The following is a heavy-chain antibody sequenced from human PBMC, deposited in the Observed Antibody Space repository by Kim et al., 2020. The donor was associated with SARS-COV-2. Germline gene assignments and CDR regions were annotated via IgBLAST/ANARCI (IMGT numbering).Heavy chain of an antibody. Sequence: GGSLRLSCAASGFTFSGSAMHWVRQASGKGLEWVGRIRSKANIYATAYAASVKGRFTISRDDSKNTAYLQMNSLKTEDTAVYYCTRQLEYGSGSYYPYYYYYGMDVWGHGTTVTVSS. J-gene: IGHJ6*02. D-gene: IGHD3-10*01. CDR2: IRSKANIYAT. CDR1: GFTFSGSA. V-gene: IGHV3-73*01. CDR3: TRQLEYGSGSYYPYYYYYGMDV.